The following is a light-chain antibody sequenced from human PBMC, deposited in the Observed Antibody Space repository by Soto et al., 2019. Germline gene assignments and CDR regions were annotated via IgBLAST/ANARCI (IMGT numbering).Light chain of an antibody. Sequence: ETVMTQSPATLSSSPGERATLSCRASQSVNSSVAWYQQEAGQPPRCLVFGAATSAAGGPVRFSCSGSGAEFTLTISGLQSEDLAVDFCHKYASWPVTFGGGTKV. CDR2: GAA. J-gene: IGKJ4*01. CDR3: HKYASWPVT. CDR1: QSVNSS. V-gene: IGKV3-15*01.